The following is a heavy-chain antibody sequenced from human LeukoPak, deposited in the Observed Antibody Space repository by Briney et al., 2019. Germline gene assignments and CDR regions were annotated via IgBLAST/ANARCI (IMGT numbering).Heavy chain of an antibody. CDR2: ISGSGGST. Sequence: GGSLRLSCAASGFTFSSYAMSWVRQAPGKGLEWVSAISGSGGSTYYADSVKGRFTISRDNSKNTLYLQMNSLRVDDTAVYYCAKGPAGGYSGYPLDYWGQGTLVTVSS. J-gene: IGHJ4*02. V-gene: IGHV3-23*01. D-gene: IGHD5-12*01. CDR3: AKGPAGGYSGYPLDY. CDR1: GFTFSSYA.